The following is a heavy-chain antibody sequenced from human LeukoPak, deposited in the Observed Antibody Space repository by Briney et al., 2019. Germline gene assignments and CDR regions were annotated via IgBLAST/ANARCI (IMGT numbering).Heavy chain of an antibody. CDR3: ARAGGQLGELDY. CDR2: VFNSGNT. V-gene: IGHV4-4*07. J-gene: IGHJ4*02. D-gene: IGHD6-6*01. Sequence: TSETLSLTCTVSGGSISSYYWSSIRQPAGKGLDWIGRVFNSGNTYYNPSLKSRVTMSVDTSKNQFSLKLSSVTAADTAVYYCARAGGQLGELDYWGQGTLVTVSS. CDR1: GGSISSYY.